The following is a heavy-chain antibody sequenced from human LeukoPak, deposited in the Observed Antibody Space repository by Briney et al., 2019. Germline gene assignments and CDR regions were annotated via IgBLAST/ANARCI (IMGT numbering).Heavy chain of an antibody. CDR3: AKVGYSSGWYEAFDI. Sequence: SETLSLTCTVSGGSISSYYWSWIRQPPGKGLEWIGYIYYSGSTNYNPSLQSRVTISVDTSKNQFSLKLSSVTAADTAVYYCAKVGYSSGWYEAFDIWGQGTMVTVSS. CDR2: IYYSGST. CDR1: GGSISSYY. J-gene: IGHJ3*02. D-gene: IGHD6-19*01. V-gene: IGHV4-59*01.